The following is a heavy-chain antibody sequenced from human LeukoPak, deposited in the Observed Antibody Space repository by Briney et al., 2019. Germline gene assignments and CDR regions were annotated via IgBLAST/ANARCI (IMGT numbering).Heavy chain of an antibody. D-gene: IGHD6-19*01. CDR2: TYYRTKWYS. CDR1: GDSVSRTNAA. CDR3: ARGGWYMTVALFDQ. Sequence: SQTLSLTCAISGDSVSRTNAAWNWTRQSPSRGLEWLGRTYYRTKWYSDSAISVRSRIIINPDTSMNQLSLQLNSVTPEDTAVYYCARGGWYMTVALFDQWGQGTPVTVSS. J-gene: IGHJ4*02. V-gene: IGHV6-1*01.